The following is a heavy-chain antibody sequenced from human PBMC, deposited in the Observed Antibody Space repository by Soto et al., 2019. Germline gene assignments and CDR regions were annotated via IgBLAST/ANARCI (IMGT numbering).Heavy chain of an antibody. J-gene: IGHJ5*02. V-gene: IGHV3-33*01. CDR2: IWYDGSYQ. CDR3: ARERLITYGAKIAPDH. CDR1: GFTFSDFG. Sequence: QVQLVESGGGVIQPGRSLRLSCKASGFTFSDFGMHWVRQAPGKGLEWVSAIWYDGSYQYYADPVRGRFTTSRDNSNNTLFLQMNSLRVEDTTVYYCARERLITYGAKIAPDHWGQGALVIVSS. D-gene: IGHD1-20*01.